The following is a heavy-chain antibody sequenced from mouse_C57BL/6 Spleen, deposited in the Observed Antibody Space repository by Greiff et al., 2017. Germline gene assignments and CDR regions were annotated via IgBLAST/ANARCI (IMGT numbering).Heavy chain of an antibody. Sequence: VQLKESGPELVKPGASVKISCKASGYSFTDYNMNWVKQSNGKSLEWIGVINPNYGTTSYNQKFKGTATLTVDQSSSTAYMQLNSLTSEDSAVYYCARVELTGHYFDYWGQGTTLTVSS. V-gene: IGHV1-39*01. D-gene: IGHD4-1*01. CDR2: INPNYGTT. CDR1: GYSFTDYN. CDR3: ARVELTGHYFDY. J-gene: IGHJ2*01.